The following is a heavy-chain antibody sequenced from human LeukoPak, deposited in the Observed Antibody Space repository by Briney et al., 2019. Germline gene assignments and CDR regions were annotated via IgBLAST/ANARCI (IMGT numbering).Heavy chain of an antibody. D-gene: IGHD3-10*01. J-gene: IGHJ4*02. Sequence: GGSLRLSCAASGFTFTTYSMNWVRQAPGKGLEWVAYIHSSGDFIYYADSVKGRFTISRDNSKNTLYLQMNSLRAEDTAVYYCARDRDGSGKGIPFDYWGQGTLVTVSS. CDR3: ARDRDGSGKGIPFDY. V-gene: IGHV3-21*05. CDR1: GFTFTTYS. CDR2: IHSSGDFI.